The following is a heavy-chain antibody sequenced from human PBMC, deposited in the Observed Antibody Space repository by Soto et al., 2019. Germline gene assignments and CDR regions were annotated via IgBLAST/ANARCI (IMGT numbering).Heavy chain of an antibody. CDR2: ISSSSSYT. J-gene: IGHJ3*02. V-gene: IGHV3-11*05. CDR3: ARLIVVVPAADDASDI. CDR1: GFTFSDYY. D-gene: IGHD2-2*01. Sequence: QVQLVESGGGLVKPGGSLRLSCAASGFTFSDYYMSWIRQAPGKGLEWVSYISSSSSYTNYADSVKGRFTISRDNAKNSLYMQMNSLRAEDTAVYYCARLIVVVPAADDASDIWGQGTMVTVSS.